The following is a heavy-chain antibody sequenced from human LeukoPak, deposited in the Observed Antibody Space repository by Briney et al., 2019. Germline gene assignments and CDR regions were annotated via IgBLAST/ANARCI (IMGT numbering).Heavy chain of an antibody. V-gene: IGHV3-48*03. CDR2: ISSSGSTI. CDR3: AKVRAISHSSGYYPYDY. D-gene: IGHD6-19*01. Sequence: PGGSLRLSCAASGFTFSSYEMNWVRQAPGKGLEWVSYISSSGSTIYYADSVKGRFTISRDNAKNSLYLQMNSLRAEDTAVYYCAKVRAISHSSGYYPYDYWGQGTLVTVSS. J-gene: IGHJ4*02. CDR1: GFTFSSYE.